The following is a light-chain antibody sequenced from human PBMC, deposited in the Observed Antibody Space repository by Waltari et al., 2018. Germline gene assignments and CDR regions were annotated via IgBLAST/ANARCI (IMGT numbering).Light chain of an antibody. J-gene: IGKJ1*01. CDR1: QSVGSN. V-gene: IGKV3-15*01. Sequence: DTVMTQSPATLSVSPGERATLSCRASQSVGSNLAWYQQKPGQAPRLRIYGASTRATGSPTRFSGSGAGTEFTLTITSLQSEDVAVYYCQQYEIWPRTFGQGTNVEIK. CDR3: QQYEIWPRT. CDR2: GAS.